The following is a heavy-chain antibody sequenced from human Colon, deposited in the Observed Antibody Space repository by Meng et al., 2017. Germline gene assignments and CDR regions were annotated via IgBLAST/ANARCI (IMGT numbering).Heavy chain of an antibody. J-gene: IGHJ5*02. Sequence: VPLQEPGPGLGRPSQTRSLTCPVSGGSISSGDYYWSWIRQPPGKGLEWIGYIYYSGSTYSNASLKSRVTISIDRSKNQFSLKLSSVTAADTAVYYCASDRKHYGERGWFDPWGQGTLVTVSS. CDR2: IYYSGST. D-gene: IGHD4-17*01. V-gene: IGHV4-30-4*01. CDR1: GGSISSGDYY. CDR3: ASDRKHYGERGWFDP.